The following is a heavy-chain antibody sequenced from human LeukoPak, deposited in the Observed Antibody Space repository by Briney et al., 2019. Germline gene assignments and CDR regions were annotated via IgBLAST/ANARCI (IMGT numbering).Heavy chain of an antibody. CDR3: GRGWAVDF. J-gene: IGHJ4*02. CDR2: INWNSGLR. Sequence: PGGSLRLSCAASGFTFDNYAMHWVRQAPGKGLEWVSGINWNSGLRGYADSVEGRVTISRDNAKNSLYLQMNSLRVEDTAVYYCGRGWAVDFWGQGTLVTVSS. V-gene: IGHV3-9*01. CDR1: GFTFDNYA. D-gene: IGHD2-15*01.